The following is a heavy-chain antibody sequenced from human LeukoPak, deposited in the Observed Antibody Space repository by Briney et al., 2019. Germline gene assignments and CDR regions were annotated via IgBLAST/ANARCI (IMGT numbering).Heavy chain of an antibody. CDR1: GFTFSSYS. J-gene: IGHJ3*02. CDR2: ISSSSSYI. D-gene: IGHD6-13*01. V-gene: IGHV3-21*01. Sequence: GGSLRLSCAASGFTFSSYSMNWVRQAPGKGLEWVSSISSSSSYIYYADSVKGRFTISRDNSKNTLYLQMNSLRAEDTAVYYCAKGYTSSWDDDAFDIWGQGTMVTVSS. CDR3: AKGYTSSWDDDAFDI.